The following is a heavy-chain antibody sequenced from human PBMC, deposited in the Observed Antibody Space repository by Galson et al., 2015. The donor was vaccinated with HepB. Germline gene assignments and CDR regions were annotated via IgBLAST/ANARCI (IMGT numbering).Heavy chain of an antibody. CDR3: ARDRRGYSNDYLDY. Sequence: SVKVSCKASGYTFTTHGISWVRQAPGQGLEWMGWISTDNGDTNYAQEVQGRVTMTTDTSTSTVNMELRSLRSDDTAVYYCARDRRGYSNDYLDYWGQGTLVTVSS. CDR2: ISTDNGDT. D-gene: IGHD6-25*01. J-gene: IGHJ4*02. CDR1: GYTFTTHG. V-gene: IGHV1-18*04.